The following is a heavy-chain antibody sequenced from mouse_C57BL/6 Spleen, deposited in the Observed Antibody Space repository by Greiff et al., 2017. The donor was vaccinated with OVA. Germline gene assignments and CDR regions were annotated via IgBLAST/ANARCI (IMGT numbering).Heavy chain of an antibody. D-gene: IGHD3-1*01. CDR3: ARYRAQLGVYYFYY. CDR2: ISDGGSYT. CDR1: GFTFSSYA. J-gene: IGHJ2*01. V-gene: IGHV5-4*03. Sequence: EVKVEESGGGLVKPGGSLKLSCAASGFTFSSYAMSWVRQTPEKRLEWVATISDGGSYTNYTENVKGRFTLSTDNAKNNLYLKMSHLKTEDTAVDYCARYRAQLGVYYFYYWGQGTTLSVST.